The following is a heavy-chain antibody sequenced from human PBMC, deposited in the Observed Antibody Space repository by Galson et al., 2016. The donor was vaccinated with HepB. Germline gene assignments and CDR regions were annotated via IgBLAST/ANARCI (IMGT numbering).Heavy chain of an antibody. V-gene: IGHV1-18*01. J-gene: IGHJ4*02. CDR1: GYTFTSYG. Sequence: SVKVSCKASGYTFTSYGISWVRQAPGQGLEWMAWISANNGNTKYAQRLQGRVTMTTDTSTSTAYMELRSLRSDDTAVYYCARTWSRSSIAPRRSRSDYFDYWGQGTLVTVSS. CDR3: ARTWSRSSIAPRRSRSDYFDY. CDR2: ISANNGNT. D-gene: IGHD6-6*01.